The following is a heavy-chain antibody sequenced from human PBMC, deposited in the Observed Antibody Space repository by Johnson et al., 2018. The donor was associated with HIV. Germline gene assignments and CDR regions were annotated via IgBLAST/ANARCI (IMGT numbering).Heavy chain of an antibody. CDR2: IKQGGSEK. D-gene: IGHD2-15*01. J-gene: IGHJ3*02. V-gene: IGHV3-7*05. CDR1: GFSVSSYW. CDR3: ARGWSGAFDI. Sequence: VQLVESGGGLVQPGGSLRLSCAAHGFSVSSYWMSWVRQAPGKGLEWVANIKQGGSEKYYVDSVKGRFIVSRDNAKNLLYLQMSSLRAEDTAVYYCARGWSGAFDIWGQGTMVTVSS.